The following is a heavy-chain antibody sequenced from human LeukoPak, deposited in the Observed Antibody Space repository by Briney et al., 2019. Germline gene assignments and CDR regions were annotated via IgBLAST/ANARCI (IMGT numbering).Heavy chain of an antibody. CDR1: GFTFSSYA. CDR3: AKALRRYCSSTSYYRPDY. Sequence: GGSRRLSCAASGFTFSSYAVSWVRQAPGKGLEWVSAISGSGGSTYYADSVKGRFTISRDNSKNTLYLQMNSLRAEDTAVYYCAKALRRYCSSTSYYRPDYWGQGTLVTVSS. CDR2: ISGSGGST. J-gene: IGHJ4*02. D-gene: IGHD2-2*01. V-gene: IGHV3-23*01.